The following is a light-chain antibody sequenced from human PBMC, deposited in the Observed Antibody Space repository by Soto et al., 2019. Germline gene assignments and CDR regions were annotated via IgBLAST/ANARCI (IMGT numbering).Light chain of an antibody. Sequence: QSVLTQPPSASGTPGQRVTISCSGSNSNIGSNTVHWYQQLPGTAPKLLIYSNNQRPSGVPDRFSGSKSGTSASLAISGLQSEDEADYYCAAWDDILNAVVFGGGTKVTVL. CDR3: AAWDDILNAVV. V-gene: IGLV1-44*01. CDR1: NSNIGSNT. CDR2: SNN. J-gene: IGLJ2*01.